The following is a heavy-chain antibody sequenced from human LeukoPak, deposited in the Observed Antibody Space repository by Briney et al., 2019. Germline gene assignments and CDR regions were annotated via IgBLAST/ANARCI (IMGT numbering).Heavy chain of an antibody. CDR1: GASIHNNY. CDR2: TSTSGST. CDR3: ARELLGAFDI. J-gene: IGHJ3*02. D-gene: IGHD2-15*01. Sequence: SETLSLTCTVSGASIHNNYWSWIRQPPGQGLEWIGYTSTSGSTNYNPSLKSRVTISVDTSKKEFSLKLTSITAADTAVYYCARELLGAFDIRGQGAMVSVSS. V-gene: IGHV4-4*09.